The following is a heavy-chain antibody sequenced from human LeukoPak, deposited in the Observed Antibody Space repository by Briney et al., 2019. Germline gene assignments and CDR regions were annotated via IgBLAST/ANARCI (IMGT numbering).Heavy chain of an antibody. CDR3: ARDRGGITIPSGAFDI. J-gene: IGHJ3*02. D-gene: IGHD3-9*01. V-gene: IGHV4-30-4*01. Sequence: PSQTLSLNCTVSGGSISSGDYYWSWIRQPPGKGLEWIGYIYYSGSTYYNPSLKSRVTISVDTSKNQFSLKLSSVTAADTAVYYCARDRGGITIPSGAFDIWGQGTMVTVSS. CDR1: GGSISSGDYY. CDR2: IYYSGST.